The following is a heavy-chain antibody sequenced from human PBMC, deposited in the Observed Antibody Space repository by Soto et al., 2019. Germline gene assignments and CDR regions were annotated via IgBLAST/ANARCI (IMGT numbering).Heavy chain of an antibody. CDR3: TTNHRVPAASTDYYYYYGMDV. CDR2: IKSKTDGGTT. Sequence: GGSLRLSCAASGLTFSNAWMNWVRQAPGKGLKWVGRIKSKTDGGTTDYAAPVKGRFTISRDDSKNTLYLQMNSLKTEDTAVYYCTTNHRVPAASTDYYYYYGMDVWGQGTTVTVSS. V-gene: IGHV3-15*07. CDR1: GLTFSNAW. J-gene: IGHJ6*02. D-gene: IGHD2-2*01.